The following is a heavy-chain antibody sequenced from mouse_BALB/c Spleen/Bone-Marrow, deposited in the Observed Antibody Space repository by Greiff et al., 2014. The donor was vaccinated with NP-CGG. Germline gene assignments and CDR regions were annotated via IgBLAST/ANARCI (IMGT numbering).Heavy chain of an antibody. D-gene: IGHD2-1*01. J-gene: IGHJ4*01. CDR2: IDPANGIT. Sequence: EVKLVESGAELVKPGASVKLSCTASGFNIKDTFMHWMKQRPEQGLEWNGRIDPANGITKYDPKFQGKATITTDTSSNTAYLQLSGLTSEDTAVYYCASSGNYEGGAMDYWGQGTSVTVSS. V-gene: IGHV14-3*02. CDR1: GFNIKDTF. CDR3: ASSGNYEGGAMDY.